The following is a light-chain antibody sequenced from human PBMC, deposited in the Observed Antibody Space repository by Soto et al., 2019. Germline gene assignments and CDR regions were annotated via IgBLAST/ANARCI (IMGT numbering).Light chain of an antibody. V-gene: IGKV3-15*01. Sequence: QCPANLYVFPWKRVTHSCRASQSVSSYLAWYEPKPGQAPRRLIYGASTRATGIPARFSGSGSGTEFTLTINSLLSEKFAVSYCQYYLNCPPASGGGPRVDI. J-gene: IGKJ4*01. CDR2: GAS. CDR3: QYYLNCPPA. CDR1: QSVSSY.